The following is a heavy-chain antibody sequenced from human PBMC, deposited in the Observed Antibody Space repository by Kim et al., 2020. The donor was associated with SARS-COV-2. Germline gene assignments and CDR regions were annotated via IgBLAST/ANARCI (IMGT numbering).Heavy chain of an antibody. D-gene: IGHD4-17*01. Sequence: GGSRRLSCGASGFTFSTYARKWVRQAPGKGLEWISGISSSGANTYDADSVKGRFTISRDNSKNTLYLQMNSLRGEDTAEYYCAKSKGSGVTKHYFDYWGQGILITVSS. J-gene: IGHJ4*02. CDR1: GFTFSTYA. CDR3: AKSKGSGVTKHYFDY. V-gene: IGHV3-23*01. CDR2: ISSSGANT.